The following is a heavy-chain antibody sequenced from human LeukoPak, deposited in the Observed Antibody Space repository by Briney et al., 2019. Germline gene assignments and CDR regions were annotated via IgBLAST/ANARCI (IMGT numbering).Heavy chain of an antibody. J-gene: IGHJ4*02. V-gene: IGHV1-8*01. Sequence: ASVKVSCKASGYTFTSNDINWVRQATGQGPEWMGWMNPNSGNTGYAQKFQGRVTLTRNTSISTAYMELSSLRSEDTAVYYCATRDGSGSLYFDYWGQGTLVTVS. CDR3: ATRDGSGSLYFDY. D-gene: IGHD1-26*01. CDR1: GYTFTSND. CDR2: MNPNSGNT.